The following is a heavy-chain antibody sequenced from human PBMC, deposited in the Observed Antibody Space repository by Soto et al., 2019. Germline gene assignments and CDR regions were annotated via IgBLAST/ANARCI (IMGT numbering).Heavy chain of an antibody. J-gene: IGHJ4*02. CDR3: ARARRIAARPPPNIYYFDY. Sequence: GASVKVSCKASGYTFTSYDINWVRQATGQGLEWMGWMNPNSGNTGYAQKFQGRVTMTRNTSISTAYMELSSLRSEDTAVYYCARARRIAARPPPNIYYFDYWGQGTLVTVSS. CDR1: GYTFTSYD. D-gene: IGHD6-6*01. V-gene: IGHV1-8*01. CDR2: MNPNSGNT.